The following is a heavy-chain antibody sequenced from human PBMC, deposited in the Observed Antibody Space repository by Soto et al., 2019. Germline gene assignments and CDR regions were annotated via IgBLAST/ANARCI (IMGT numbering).Heavy chain of an antibody. J-gene: IGHJ4*02. Sequence: GESLKISCKASGYTFSDQWVAWVRQKPGKGLEWLGIIFPGDSDTRYSPSFQGHVTISVDNSIHTRFLQWSSLTTSDTATYYCGRVYMITFGGLTPSPRAYRFDYWGQGTRGTVPS. CDR1: GYTFSDQW. CDR3: GRVYMITFGGLTPSPRAYRFDY. D-gene: IGHD3-16*01. CDR2: IFPGDSDT. V-gene: IGHV5-51*01.